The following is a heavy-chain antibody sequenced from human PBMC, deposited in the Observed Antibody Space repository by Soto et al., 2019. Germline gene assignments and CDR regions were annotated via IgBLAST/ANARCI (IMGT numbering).Heavy chain of an antibody. CDR2: ISAYNGNT. V-gene: IGHV1-18*01. CDR1: GYTFTSYG. D-gene: IGHD2-15*01. Sequence: ASVKVSCKASGYTFTSYGISWVRQAPGQGLEWMGWISAYNGNTNYAQKLQGRVTMTTDTSTSTAYMERRSLRSDDTAVYYCARVGWDCSGGSCYWFEDYYYMDVWGKGTTVTVSS. J-gene: IGHJ6*03. CDR3: ARVGWDCSGGSCYWFEDYYYMDV.